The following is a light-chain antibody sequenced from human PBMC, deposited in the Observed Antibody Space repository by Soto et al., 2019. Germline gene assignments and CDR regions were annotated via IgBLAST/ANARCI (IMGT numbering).Light chain of an antibody. J-gene: IGLJ1*01. CDR2: EVS. CDR1: SSDVGIYNY. CDR3: SSFTSSSTRV. Sequence: QSALTQPASVSGSPGQSITLPCIGTSSDVGIYNYVSWYQQHPGKAPKLMVYEVSYRPPGVSDRFSGSKSGNTASLTISGLQSEDEADYYCSSFTSSSTRVFGTGTKVTVL. V-gene: IGLV2-14*01.